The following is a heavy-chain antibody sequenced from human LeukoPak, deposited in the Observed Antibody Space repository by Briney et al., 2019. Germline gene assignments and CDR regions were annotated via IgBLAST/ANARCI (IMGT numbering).Heavy chain of an antibody. D-gene: IGHD3-22*01. J-gene: IGHJ3*02. Sequence: GESLKISCKGSGYSFTSCWISWVRQMPGKGLEWMGRIDPSDSYTNYSPSFQGHVTNSADKSISTAYLQWSSLKASDTAMYYCARPTYYYDSSGYHEDAFDIWGQGTMVTVSS. CDR2: IDPSDSYT. CDR3: ARPTYYYDSSGYHEDAFDI. CDR1: GYSFTSCW. V-gene: IGHV5-10-1*01.